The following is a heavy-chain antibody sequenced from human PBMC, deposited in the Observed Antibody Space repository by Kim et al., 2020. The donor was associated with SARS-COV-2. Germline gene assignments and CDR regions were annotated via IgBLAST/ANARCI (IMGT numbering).Heavy chain of an antibody. CDR2: IWYDGSNK. V-gene: IGHV3-33*01. D-gene: IGHD4-17*01. J-gene: IGHJ6*02. CDR1: GFTFSSYG. CDR3: ARDSTVVTIGWYYYYGMDV. Sequence: GGSLRLSCAASGFTFSSYGMHWVRQAPGKGLEWVAVIWYDGSNKYYADSVKGRFTISRDNSKNTLYLQMNSLRAEDTAVYYCARDSTVVTIGWYYYYGMDVCGQGTTVTVSS.